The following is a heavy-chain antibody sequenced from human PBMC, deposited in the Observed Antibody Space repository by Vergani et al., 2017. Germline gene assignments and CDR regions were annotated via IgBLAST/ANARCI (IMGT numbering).Heavy chain of an antibody. D-gene: IGHD1-26*01. CDR1: GFTFSSYG. J-gene: IGHJ4*02. CDR3: ARDRGDSGSYYFSSFDY. V-gene: IGHV3-33*01. CDR2: IWYDGSNK. Sequence: QVQLVESGGGVVQPGRSLRLSCAASGFTFSSYGMHWVRHAPGKGLEWVAVIWYDGSNKYYADSVKGRFTISRDNSKNTLYLQMNSLRAEDTAVYYCARDRGDSGSYYFSSFDYWGQGTLVTVSS.